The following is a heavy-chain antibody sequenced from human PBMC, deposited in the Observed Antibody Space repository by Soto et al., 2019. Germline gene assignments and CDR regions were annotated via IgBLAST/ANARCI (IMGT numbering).Heavy chain of an antibody. J-gene: IGHJ5*02. CDR3: ASGYCSSTSCSPPNWFDP. Sequence: SETLSLTCTVSGGSISSWSLYWCWNRQHPGQGKEWIGYIYYSGSTNYNPTLKSRVTISVDTSKNQFSLKLSSVTAADTAVYYCASGYCSSTSCSPPNWFDPWGQGTLVTVSS. V-gene: IGHV4-61*01. CDR1: GGSISSWSLY. CDR2: IYYSGST. D-gene: IGHD2-2*03.